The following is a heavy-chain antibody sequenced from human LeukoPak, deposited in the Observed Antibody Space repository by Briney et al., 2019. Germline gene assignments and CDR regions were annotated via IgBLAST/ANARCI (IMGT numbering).Heavy chain of an antibody. CDR2: IYSGGTT. Sequence: GGSLRLSCAASGFTVSSNYMSWVRQAPGKGLEWVSVIYSGGTTYYADSVKGRFTTSRDNAKNSLDLQMNSLKVEDTAVYYCATPAAGPGAEYSLYWGQGTLVIVSS. J-gene: IGHJ1*01. D-gene: IGHD6-13*01. V-gene: IGHV3-53*01. CDR1: GFTVSSNY. CDR3: ATPAAGPGAEYSLY.